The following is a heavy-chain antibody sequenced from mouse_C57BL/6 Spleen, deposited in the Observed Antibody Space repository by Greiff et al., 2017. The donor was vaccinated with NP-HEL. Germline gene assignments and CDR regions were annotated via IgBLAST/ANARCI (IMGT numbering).Heavy chain of an antibody. CDR1: GYTFTSYG. D-gene: IGHD2-1*01. Sequence: QVQLQQSGAELARPGASVKLSCKASGYTFTSYGISWVKQRTGQGLEWIGEIYPRSGNTYYNEKFKGKATLTADKSSSTAYMELRSLTSEDSAVYFCARYGNWAMDYWGQGTSVTVSS. CDR3: ARYGNWAMDY. V-gene: IGHV1-81*01. J-gene: IGHJ4*01. CDR2: IYPRSGNT.